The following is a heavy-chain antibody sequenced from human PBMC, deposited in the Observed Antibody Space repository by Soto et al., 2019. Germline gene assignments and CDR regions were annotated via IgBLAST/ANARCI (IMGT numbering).Heavy chain of an antibody. Sequence: QVQLQESGPGLVKPSQTLSLTCTVSGGSISSGGYYWSWIRQHPGKGLEWIGYIYYSGSTYYNPSLKSRVTISVDTSKNQFSLKLSSVTAADTAVYYCARSRRDGYSAMTTFDYWGQGTLVTVSS. J-gene: IGHJ4*02. CDR2: IYYSGST. CDR3: ARSRRDGYSAMTTFDY. V-gene: IGHV4-31*03. CDR1: GGSISSGGYY. D-gene: IGHD2-15*01.